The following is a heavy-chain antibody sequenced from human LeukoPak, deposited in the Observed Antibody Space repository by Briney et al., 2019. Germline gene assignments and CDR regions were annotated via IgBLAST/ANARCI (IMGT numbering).Heavy chain of an antibody. D-gene: IGHD6-19*01. J-gene: IGHJ6*02. CDR1: GYTLTELS. CDR2: INPNSGGT. V-gene: IGHV1-2*04. CDR3: AREVGIAVAGTSSMDV. Sequence: ASVKVSCKVSGYTLTELSMHWVRQAPGQGLEWMGWINPNSGGTNYAQKFQGWVTMTRDTSISTAYMELSRLRSDDTAVYYCAREVGIAVAGTSSMDVWGQGTTVTVSS.